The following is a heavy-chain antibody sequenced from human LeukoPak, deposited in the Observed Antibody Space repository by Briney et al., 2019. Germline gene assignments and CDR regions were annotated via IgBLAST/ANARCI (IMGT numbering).Heavy chain of an antibody. CDR3: ARVYSSGYFAGAFDI. Sequence: SETLSLTCTVSGGSISSYYWSWIRQPAGKGLEWIGRIYTSGCANYNPSLKSRVTMSIDTSKNQFSLKLSSVTAADTAVYYCARVYSSGYFAGAFDIWGQGTMVTVSS. J-gene: IGHJ3*02. V-gene: IGHV4-4*07. CDR1: GGSISSYY. D-gene: IGHD3-22*01. CDR2: IYTSGCA.